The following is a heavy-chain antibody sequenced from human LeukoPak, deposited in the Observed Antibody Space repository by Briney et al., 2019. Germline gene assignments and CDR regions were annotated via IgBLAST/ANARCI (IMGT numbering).Heavy chain of an antibody. D-gene: IGHD3-3*01. J-gene: IGHJ4*02. CDR2: IIPIFGTA. CDR1: GGTFSSYA. V-gene: IGHV1-69*13. Sequence: SVKVSCKASGGTFSSYAISWVRQAPGQGLEWMGGIIPIFGTANYAQKFQGRVTITADESTSTAYMELSSLRSEDTAVYYCARGRRYYDFWSGYYKSFDHWGQGTLVTVSS. CDR3: ARGRRYYDFWSGYYKSFDH.